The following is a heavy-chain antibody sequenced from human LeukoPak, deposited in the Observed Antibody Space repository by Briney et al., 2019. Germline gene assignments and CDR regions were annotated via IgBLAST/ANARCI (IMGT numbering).Heavy chain of an antibody. V-gene: IGHV4-59*01. Sequence: PSETLSLTCTVSGGSISSYYWSWIRQPPGKGLEWIGYIYYSVGNNYNHSLKSRVTISVATSKTQFSLKLSSVTAADTAVYYCAMSGYSYGFPLGYWGQGTLVTVSS. D-gene: IGHD5-18*01. CDR1: GGSISSYY. CDR3: AMSGYSYGFPLGY. J-gene: IGHJ4*02. CDR2: IYYSVGN.